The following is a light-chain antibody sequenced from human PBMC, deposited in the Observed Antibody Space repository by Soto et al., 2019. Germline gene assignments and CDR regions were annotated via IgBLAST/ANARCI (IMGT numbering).Light chain of an antibody. V-gene: IGLV2-14*01. CDR1: SSDVGGYNY. J-gene: IGLJ2*01. CDR3: SSYTSSSTLV. CDR2: EVS. Sequence: QSALPQPASVSGSPGPSITISCTGTSSDVGGYNYVSWYQQHPGKAPKLMIYEVSNRPSGVSNRFSGSKSGNTASLTISGVQAEDEADYYCSSYTSSSTLVFGGGTKLTVL.